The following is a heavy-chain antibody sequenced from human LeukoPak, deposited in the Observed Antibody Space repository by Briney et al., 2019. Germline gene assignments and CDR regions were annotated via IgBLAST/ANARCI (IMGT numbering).Heavy chain of an antibody. J-gene: IGHJ4*02. CDR1: GGSFSGYY. V-gene: IGHV3-11*04. CDR3: ARGFYTYYYDSSGYYAFDY. D-gene: IGHD3-22*01. Sequence: LSLTCAVYGGSFSGYYWSWIRQPPGKGLEWVSYISSSSSTIYYADSVKGRFTISRDNAKNSLYLQMNSLRDEDTAVYYCARGFYTYYYDSSGYYAFDYWGRGTLVTVSS. CDR2: ISSSSSTI.